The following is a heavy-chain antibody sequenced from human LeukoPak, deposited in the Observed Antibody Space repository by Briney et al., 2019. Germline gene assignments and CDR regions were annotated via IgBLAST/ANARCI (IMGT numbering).Heavy chain of an antibody. CDR2: INHSGST. CDR1: GGSISRSRDY. J-gene: IGHJ4*02. V-gene: IGHV4-39*07. CDR3: AGRIAAAGTIDY. D-gene: IGHD6-13*01. Sequence: SETLSLTCTVSGGSISRSRDYWGWIRQPPGKGLEWIGEINHSGSTNYNPSLKSRVTISVDTSKNQFSLKLSSVTAADTAVYYCAGRIAAAGTIDYWGQGTLVTVSS.